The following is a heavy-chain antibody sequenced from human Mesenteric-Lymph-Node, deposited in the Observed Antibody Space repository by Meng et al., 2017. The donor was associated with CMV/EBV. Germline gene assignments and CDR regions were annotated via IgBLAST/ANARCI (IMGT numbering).Heavy chain of an antibody. CDR3: ARDGDYYDSSGYNPFDY. Sequence: QLQLQESGPGLVKPSETLPLTCTVPGGSISSSSYYWGWIRQPPGKGLEWIGSIYYSGSTYYNPSLKSRVTISVDTSKNQFSLKLSSVTAADTAVYYCARDGDYYDSSGYNPFDYWGQGTLVTVSS. CDR1: GGSISSSSYY. J-gene: IGHJ4*02. V-gene: IGHV4-39*07. CDR2: IYYSGST. D-gene: IGHD3-22*01.